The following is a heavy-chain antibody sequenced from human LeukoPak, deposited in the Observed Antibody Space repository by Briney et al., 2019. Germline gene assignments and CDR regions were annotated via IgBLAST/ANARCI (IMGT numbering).Heavy chain of an antibody. CDR2: IYYSGST. CDR1: GFTFSTYSMN. Sequence: GSLRLSCAASGFTFSTYSMNWVRQPPGKGLEWIGTIYYSGSTYYNPSLKSRLTISVDTSKNQFSLKLSSVTAADTAVYYCASWLGAAGYFDYWGQGTLVTVSS. J-gene: IGHJ4*02. V-gene: IGHV4-39*01. D-gene: IGHD6-13*01. CDR3: ASWLGAAGYFDY.